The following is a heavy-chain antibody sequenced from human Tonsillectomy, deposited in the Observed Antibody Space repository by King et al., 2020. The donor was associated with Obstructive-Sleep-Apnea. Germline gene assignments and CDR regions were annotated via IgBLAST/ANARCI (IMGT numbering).Heavy chain of an antibody. CDR1: GFTFRSYA. CDR3: AKDSMDYDTLTGPVDY. V-gene: IGHV3-23*04. D-gene: IGHD3-9*01. Sequence: VQLVESGGDLVQPGGSLRLSCAAAGFTFRSYAMSWVRQAAGEGLEWVSGLSGSGGITEYADSVNGRFTISRDNSKNTVYLQMNSLRAEDTAVYYCAKDSMDYDTLTGPVDYWGQGTLVTVSS. J-gene: IGHJ4*02. CDR2: LSGSGGIT.